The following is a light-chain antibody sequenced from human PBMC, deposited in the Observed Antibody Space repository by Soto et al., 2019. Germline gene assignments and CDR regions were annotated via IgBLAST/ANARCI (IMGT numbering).Light chain of an antibody. CDR1: QGISSY. CDR3: QQYYSYPFT. CDR2: AAS. V-gene: IGKV1-8*01. Sequence: AIRMTQSPSSFSASTGDRVTITCRASQGISSYLACYQQKPGKAPKLLIYAASTLQSGVPSRFSGSGFGTDFTLTISCLQSEDFATYYCQQYYSYPFTFGPGTKVDIK. J-gene: IGKJ3*01.